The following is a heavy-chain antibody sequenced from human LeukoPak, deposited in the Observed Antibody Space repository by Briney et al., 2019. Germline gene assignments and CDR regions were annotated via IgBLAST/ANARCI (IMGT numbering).Heavy chain of an antibody. J-gene: IGHJ6*02. CDR1: GFTFSSYA. CDR2: IGGSGGST. Sequence: PGGSLRLSCAASGFTFSSYAMSWVRQAPGKGLEWVSAIGGSGGSTYYADSVKSRFTISRDNSKNTLYLQMNSLRAEDTAVYYCAKTADTAMVKDYYYGMDVWGQGTTVTVSS. D-gene: IGHD5-18*01. V-gene: IGHV3-23*01. CDR3: AKTADTAMVKDYYYGMDV.